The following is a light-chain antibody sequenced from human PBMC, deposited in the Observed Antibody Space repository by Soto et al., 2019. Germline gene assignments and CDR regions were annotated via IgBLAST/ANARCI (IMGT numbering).Light chain of an antibody. CDR3: QHFNNSPWT. V-gene: IGKV1-5*03. Sequence: DIQMTQSPSTLSASVGDRVTITCRASQSISIWFAWYQQKPGNAPKLLIYKASNLESGVPSRFSGSGSGTEFILSISSLQPDDSATYYCQHFNNSPWTFGQGTRVEV. J-gene: IGKJ1*01. CDR1: QSISIW. CDR2: KAS.